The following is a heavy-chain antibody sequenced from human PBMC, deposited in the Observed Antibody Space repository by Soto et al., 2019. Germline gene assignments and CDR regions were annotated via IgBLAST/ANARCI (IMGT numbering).Heavy chain of an antibody. CDR3: AKRGTTVTTSLWY. D-gene: IGHD4-17*01. CDR2: IYSGGVT. J-gene: IGHJ4*02. CDR1: GFTVSNNY. Sequence: EVQLVESGGGLVQPGGSLRLSCAASGFTVSNNYMCWVRQAPGKGLEWVSLIYSGGVTHYADSVRGRFTIARDNSRNTLYLQMNSLRADDTVVYYCAKRGTTVTTSLWYWGQGSLVTVSS. V-gene: IGHV3-66*01.